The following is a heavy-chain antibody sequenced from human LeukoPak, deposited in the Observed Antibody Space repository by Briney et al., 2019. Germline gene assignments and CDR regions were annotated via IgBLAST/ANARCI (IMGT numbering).Heavy chain of an antibody. CDR3: ARDLEAVAGKTNYYYYMDV. CDR2: INPNSGGT. CDR1: GYTFTGYY. J-gene: IGHJ6*03. V-gene: IGHV1-2*02. Sequence: ASVKVSCKASGYTFTGYYMHWVRQAPGQGLEWMGWINPNSGGTNYAQKFQGRVTMTRDTSISTAYMELSRLRSDDTAVYYCARDLEAVAGKTNYYYYMDVWGKGTTVTVSS. D-gene: IGHD6-19*01.